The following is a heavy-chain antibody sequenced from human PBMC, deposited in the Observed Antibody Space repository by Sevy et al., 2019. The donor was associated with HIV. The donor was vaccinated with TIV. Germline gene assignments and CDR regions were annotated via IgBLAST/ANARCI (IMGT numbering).Heavy chain of an antibody. CDR3: AKGDRTFYGMDV. CDR2: VSGSAGST. J-gene: IGHJ6*02. CDR1: GFTFSTYA. D-gene: IGHD2-15*01. Sequence: GGSLRLSCVASGFTFSTYAMNWVRQSPGKGLEWVSAVSGSAGSTYYADSMKGRFTISRDNSKNTLYLQMNSLRAEDTAVYYCAKGDRTFYGMDVWGQGTTVTVSS. V-gene: IGHV3-23*01.